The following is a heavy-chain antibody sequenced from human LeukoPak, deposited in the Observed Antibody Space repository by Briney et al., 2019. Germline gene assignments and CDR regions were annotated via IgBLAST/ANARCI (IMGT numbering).Heavy chain of an antibody. J-gene: IGHJ4*02. CDR1: GGSVSSTIYY. D-gene: IGHD6-13*01. Sequence: ASETLSLTCTVSGGSVSSTIYYWGWIRQSPGKGLEWIGSNTGSTYYNPSLKSRVTISVDTSKNQFSLKLSSVTAADTAVYYCARLSAGGFDYWGQGTLVTVSS. CDR2: NTGST. V-gene: IGHV4-39*01. CDR3: ARLSAGGFDY.